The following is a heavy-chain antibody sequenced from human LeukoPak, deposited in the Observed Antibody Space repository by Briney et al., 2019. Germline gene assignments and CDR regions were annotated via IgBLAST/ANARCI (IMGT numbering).Heavy chain of an antibody. CDR3: MRGGGNSWFDY. CDR1: GYTFTRHY. J-gene: IGHJ4*02. Sequence: ASVKVSCKASGYTFTRHYFHWVRQAPGQGLEWMGWINPNSGDTNFAQKFQGRVTMTRATSISTVYMELTSLRSDDTALYYGMRGGGNSWFDYWGQGTLVSVSS. CDR2: INPNSGDT. D-gene: IGHD6-13*01. V-gene: IGHV1-2*02.